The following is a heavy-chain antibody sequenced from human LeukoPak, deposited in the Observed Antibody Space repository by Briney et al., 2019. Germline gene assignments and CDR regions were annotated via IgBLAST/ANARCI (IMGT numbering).Heavy chain of an antibody. J-gene: IGHJ4*02. Sequence: GGSLRLSCAASGFTFSSYAMSWVRQAPGKGLAWVSAISGSGGSTYYADSVKGRFTISRDNSKNTLYLQMNSLRAEDTAVYYCAKDMSGSSGWPYYFDYWGQGTLVTVSS. CDR1: GFTFSSYA. D-gene: IGHD6-19*01. CDR3: AKDMSGSSGWPYYFDY. V-gene: IGHV3-23*01. CDR2: ISGSGGST.